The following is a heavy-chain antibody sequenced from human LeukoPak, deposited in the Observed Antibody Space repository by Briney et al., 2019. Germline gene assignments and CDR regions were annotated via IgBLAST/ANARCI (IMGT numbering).Heavy chain of an antibody. V-gene: IGHV3-33*01. CDR1: GFSFSSYG. Sequence: GGSLRLSCVASGFSFSSYGIHCVRQARGKGLEWVSVIWYYGSNELYAESVKGRFTISRDNSKNPVFLQMKSLSVEDTAVYYCARNTQLLRDWNFDLWGRGTLVTVSS. D-gene: IGHD2-2*01. CDR3: ARNTQLLRDWNFDL. CDR2: IWYYGSNE. J-gene: IGHJ2*01.